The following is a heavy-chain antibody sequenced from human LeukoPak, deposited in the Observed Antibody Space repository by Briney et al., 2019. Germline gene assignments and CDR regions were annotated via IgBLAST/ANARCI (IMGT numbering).Heavy chain of an antibody. CDR3: AKIARGSESPGYRYFQH. Sequence: GGSLRLSCAASGFTFSSYDMHWVRQAPGKGLEWVASIRYDGSNNYYADSVKARFTISRDNSKNTLYLQMNSLRVEDKAVYYCAKIARGSESPGYRYFQHWGQGTLVTVSS. CDR1: GFTFSSYD. J-gene: IGHJ1*01. D-gene: IGHD3-9*01. CDR2: IRYDGSNN. V-gene: IGHV3-30*02.